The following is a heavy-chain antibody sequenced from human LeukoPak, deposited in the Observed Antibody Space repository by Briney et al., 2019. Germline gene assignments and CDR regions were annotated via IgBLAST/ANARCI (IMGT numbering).Heavy chain of an antibody. J-gene: IGHJ5*02. CDR2: LRSNGTT. Sequence: SETLSLTCTVSGGSISTSYSSWGGIRQPPEKGLEWIGSLRSNGTTYYNPSLKSRVTMSVDTSKNQFSLNLISVTAADTALYFCARLPTGFPNWFVPWGQGTLVTVSS. CDR3: ARLPTGFPNWFVP. CDR1: GGSISTSYSS. V-gene: IGHV4-39*01.